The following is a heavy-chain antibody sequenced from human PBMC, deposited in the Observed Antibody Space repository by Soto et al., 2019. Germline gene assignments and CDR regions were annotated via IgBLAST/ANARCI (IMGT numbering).Heavy chain of an antibody. D-gene: IGHD3-22*01. Sequence: GASVKVSCKASGYTFTSYYMHWVRQAPGQGLEWMGIINPSGGSTSYAQKFQGRVTMTRDTSTSTVYMELSSLRSEDAAVYYCASQTYYYDSSGYYFDYWGQGTLVTVSS. CDR3: ASQTYYYDSSGYYFDY. CDR2: INPSGGST. CDR1: GYTFTSYY. V-gene: IGHV1-46*01. J-gene: IGHJ4*02.